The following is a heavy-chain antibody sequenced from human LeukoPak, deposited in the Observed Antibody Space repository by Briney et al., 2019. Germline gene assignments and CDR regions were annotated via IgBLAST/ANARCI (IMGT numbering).Heavy chain of an antibody. V-gene: IGHV4-34*01. Sequence: SETLSLTCAVYGGSFSGYYWSWIRQPPGKGLEWIGEINHSGSTNYNPSLKSRVTMSVDTSKNQFSLKLSSVTAADTAVYYCARDRKYCSGGSCYRVAFDIWGQGTMVTVSS. J-gene: IGHJ3*02. CDR1: GGSFSGYY. CDR2: INHSGST. CDR3: ARDRKYCSGGSCYRVAFDI. D-gene: IGHD2-15*01.